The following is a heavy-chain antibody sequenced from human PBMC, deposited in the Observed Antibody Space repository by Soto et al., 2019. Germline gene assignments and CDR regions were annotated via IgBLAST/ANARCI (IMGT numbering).Heavy chain of an antibody. D-gene: IGHD5-12*01. CDR1: GFTVSSNY. Sequence: GGSLRLSCAASGFTVSSNYMSWVRQAPGKGLEWVSVIYSGGSTYYADSVKGRFTISRDNSKNTLYLQMNSLRAEDTAVYYCARDHRPGSEPVCYYFDYWGQGTLVTVSS. V-gene: IGHV3-66*01. CDR2: IYSGGST. J-gene: IGHJ4*02. CDR3: ARDHRPGSEPVCYYFDY.